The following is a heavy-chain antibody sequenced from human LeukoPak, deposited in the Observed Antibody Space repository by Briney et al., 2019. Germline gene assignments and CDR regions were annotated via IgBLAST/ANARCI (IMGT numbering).Heavy chain of an antibody. D-gene: IGHD6-19*01. Sequence: GGSLRLSCAASGVTVSSNYMNWVRQAPGKGLEWVSIIYSGGNTYYADSVKGRFTISRDNSKNTLYLQMNGLRAEDTAVYYCAKVTSGWFPWYFDYWGQGTLVTVSS. V-gene: IGHV3-66*01. CDR3: AKVTSGWFPWYFDY. CDR2: IYSGGNT. J-gene: IGHJ4*02. CDR1: GVTVSSNY.